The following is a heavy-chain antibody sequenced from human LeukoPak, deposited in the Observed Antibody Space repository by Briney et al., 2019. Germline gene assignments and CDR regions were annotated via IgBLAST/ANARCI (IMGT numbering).Heavy chain of an antibody. CDR2: ISDDGTKK. V-gene: IGHV3-30*03. D-gene: IGHD4-17*01. CDR1: GFTFSSYS. J-gene: IGHJ4*02. Sequence: GGSLRLSCAASGFTFSSYSMNWVRQAPGKGLEWVAVISDDGTKKYYADSVKGRFTISRDNSKNTLYLQMNSLRAEDTAVYYCVRIYGDVDYWGQGTLVTVSS. CDR3: VRIYGDVDY.